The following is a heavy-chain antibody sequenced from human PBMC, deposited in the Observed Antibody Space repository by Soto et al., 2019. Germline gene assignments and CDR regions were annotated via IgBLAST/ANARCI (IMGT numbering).Heavy chain of an antibody. CDR1: GGSISSYY. CDR2: IYYSGST. CDR3: ARDKSVMGYCSSNSCPTHTSEYYGMDV. Sequence: SETLSLTCTVSGGSISSYYWSWIRQPPGKGLEWIGYIYYSGSTNYNPSLKSRVTISVDTSKNQFSLKLSSVTAAGTAVYYCARDKSVMGYCSSNSCPTHTSEYYGMDVWGQGTKVTVSS. J-gene: IGHJ6*02. V-gene: IGHV4-59*01. D-gene: IGHD2-2*01.